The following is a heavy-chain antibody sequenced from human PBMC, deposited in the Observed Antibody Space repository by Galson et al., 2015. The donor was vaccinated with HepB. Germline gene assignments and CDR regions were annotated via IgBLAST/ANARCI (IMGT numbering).Heavy chain of an antibody. D-gene: IGHD3-22*01. V-gene: IGHV1-18*01. Sequence: SVKVSCKAYGYTFSSYGISWVRQAHGQGLEWMGWIRGYSGDKNYAQKFQGRVTMDTDTSTSTAYMELRSLRSDDTAVYYCATDSSGYYYFDYWGQGTLVIVSS. CDR2: IRGYSGDK. J-gene: IGHJ4*02. CDR1: GYTFSSYG. CDR3: ATDSSGYYYFDY.